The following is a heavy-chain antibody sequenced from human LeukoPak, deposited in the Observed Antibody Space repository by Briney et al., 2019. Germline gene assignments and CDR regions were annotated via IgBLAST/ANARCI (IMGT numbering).Heavy chain of an antibody. CDR3: ARPYYDFWSGYDIRNWFDP. CDR1: GFTFSSYG. J-gene: IGHJ5*02. CDR2: ISGGVSST. D-gene: IGHD3-3*01. Sequence: PGGSLRLSCAASGFTFSSYGMHWVRQAPGKGLEWVSTISGGVSSTYYADSVKGRLTISRDNSKSTLYLQMNSLRAEDTAVYYCARPYYDFWSGYDIRNWFDPWGQGTLVTVSS. V-gene: IGHV3-NL1*01.